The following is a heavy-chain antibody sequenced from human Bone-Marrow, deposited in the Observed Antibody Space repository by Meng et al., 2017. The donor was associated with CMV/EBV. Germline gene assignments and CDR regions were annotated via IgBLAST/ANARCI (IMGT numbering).Heavy chain of an antibody. D-gene: IGHD6-13*01. J-gene: IGHJ6*02. CDR3: ASHGSMQPNYAMDV. CDR1: GGTFSSYA. CDR2: IIPILGIA. V-gene: IGHV1-69*10. Sequence: SVKVSCKASGGTFSSYAISWVRQAPGQGLEWMGGIIPILGIANYAQKFQGRVTITADKSTSTAYMELSSLRSEDTAVYYCASHGSMQPNYAMDVWGQGTTVTVSS.